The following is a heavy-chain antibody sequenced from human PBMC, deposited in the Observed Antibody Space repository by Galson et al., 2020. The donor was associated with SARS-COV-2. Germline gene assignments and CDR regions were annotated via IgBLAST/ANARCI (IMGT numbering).Heavy chain of an antibody. J-gene: IGHJ4*02. Sequence: LSLTCAASGFTFSDYYMSWIRQAPGKGLEWVSYISSSGSTIYYADSVKGRFTISRDNAKNSLYLQMNSLRAEDTAVYYCARRIMVRGVIIGPGPPPFDYWGQGTLVTVSS. V-gene: IGHV3-11*01. CDR3: ARRIMVRGVIIGPGPPPFDY. CDR1: GFTFSDYY. CDR2: ISSSGSTI. D-gene: IGHD3-10*01.